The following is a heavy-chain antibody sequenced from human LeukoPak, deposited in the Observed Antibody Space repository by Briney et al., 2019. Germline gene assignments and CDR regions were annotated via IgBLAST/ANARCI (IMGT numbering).Heavy chain of an antibody. CDR2: IYYSGST. V-gene: IGHV4-39*01. Sequence: SETLSFTCTVSGGSISSSSYYWGWIRQPPGKGLEWIGSIYYSGSTYYNPSLKSRVTISVDTSKNQFSLKLSSVTAADTAVYYCARHTRYCSSTSCYPRFDYWGQGTLVTVSS. J-gene: IGHJ4*02. CDR3: ARHTRYCSSTSCYPRFDY. CDR1: GGSISSSSYY. D-gene: IGHD2-2*01.